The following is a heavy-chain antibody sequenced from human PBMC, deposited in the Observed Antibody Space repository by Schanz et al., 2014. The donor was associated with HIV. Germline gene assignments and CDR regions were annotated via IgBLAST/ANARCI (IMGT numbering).Heavy chain of an antibody. V-gene: IGHV3-7*03. CDR1: EFTFSSYW. D-gene: IGHD2-15*01. CDR3: ALSRPSGYGGSWYFDL. CDR2: IKQDGSEK. Sequence: EVQLVESGGGLVQPGGSLRLSCAASEFTFSSYWMSWVRQAPGKGLEWVANIKQDGSEKYYVDSVKGRFTISRDNSKKALYLQMNSLRAEDTAVYYCALSRPSGYGGSWYFDLWGRGTLVAVSS. J-gene: IGHJ2*01.